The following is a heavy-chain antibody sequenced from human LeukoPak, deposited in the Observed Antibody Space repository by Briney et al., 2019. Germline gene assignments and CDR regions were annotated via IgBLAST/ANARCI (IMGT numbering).Heavy chain of an antibody. CDR1: GGSISSGGYY. V-gene: IGHV4-31*03. CDR2: IYYSGST. CDR3: ARAKANWGSGGRVDY. Sequence: SETLSLTCTVSGGSISSGGYYWSWIRQHPGKGLEWIGYIYYSGSTYYNPSLKSRVTISVDTSKNQFSLKLSSVTAADTAVYYCARAKANWGSGGRVDYWGQGTLVTVSS. J-gene: IGHJ4*02. D-gene: IGHD7-27*01.